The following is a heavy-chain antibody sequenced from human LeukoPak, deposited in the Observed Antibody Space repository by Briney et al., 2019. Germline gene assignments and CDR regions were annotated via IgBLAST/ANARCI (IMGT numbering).Heavy chain of an antibody. Sequence: SETLSLTCAVYGGSFSGYYWSWIRHPPGKGLEWIGEINHSGSTNYNPSLKSRVTISVDTSKNQFSLKLSSVTAADTAVYYCARGRSGRMVRGVIDYWGQGTLVTVSS. CDR2: INHSGST. D-gene: IGHD3-10*01. J-gene: IGHJ4*02. CDR1: GGSFSGYY. CDR3: ARGRSGRMVRGVIDY. V-gene: IGHV4-34*01.